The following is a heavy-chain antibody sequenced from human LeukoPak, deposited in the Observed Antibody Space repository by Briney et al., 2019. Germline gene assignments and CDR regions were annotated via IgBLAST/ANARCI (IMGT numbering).Heavy chain of an antibody. Sequence: GESLKISCKGSGYSFTSYWIGWVRQMPGKGLEWMAIIYPYDSESRYSPSFQGQVTISADKSISTAYLQWSSLKASDTAMYYCAGRLEATYGFDYWGRGTLVTVSS. J-gene: IGHJ4*02. D-gene: IGHD5-12*01. CDR3: AGRLEATYGFDY. V-gene: IGHV5-51*01. CDR1: GYSFTSYW. CDR2: IYPYDSES.